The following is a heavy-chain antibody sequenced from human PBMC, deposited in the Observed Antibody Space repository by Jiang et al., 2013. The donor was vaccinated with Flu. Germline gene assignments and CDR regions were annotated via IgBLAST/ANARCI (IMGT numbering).Heavy chain of an antibody. CDR3: ARRDYWMSMDV. J-gene: IGHJ6*02. Sequence: PGESLKISCQGSGYTLPPTGIGWVRQMPGKGLEWIGIIYPGDFETRYSPSFQGQVTMSVDKSINTAYLQWSSLKASDTAIYYCARRDYWMSMDVWGQGTAVTVSS. D-gene: IGHD3-3*01. CDR2: IYPGDFET. CDR1: GYTLPPTG. V-gene: IGHV5-51*01.